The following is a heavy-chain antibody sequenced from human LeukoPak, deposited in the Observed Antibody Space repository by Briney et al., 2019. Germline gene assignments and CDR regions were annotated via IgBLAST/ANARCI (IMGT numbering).Heavy chain of an antibody. J-gene: IGHJ6*04. CDR2: ISYNGGST. Sequence: GGSLRLFCAASGFTFTNYAMHWVRQAPGKGLEYVSAISYNGGSTYYADSVKGRFTISRDNSKNSLYLQMNSLRAEDTAVYYCAELGITMIGGVWGKGTTVTISS. CDR3: AELGITMIGGV. CDR1: GFTFTNYA. D-gene: IGHD3-10*02. V-gene: IGHV3-64*02.